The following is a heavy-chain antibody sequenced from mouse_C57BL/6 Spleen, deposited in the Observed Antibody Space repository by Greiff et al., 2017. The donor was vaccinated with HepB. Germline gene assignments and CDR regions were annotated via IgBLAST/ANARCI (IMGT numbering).Heavy chain of an antibody. CDR3: VLIYDGYYRFAY. D-gene: IGHD2-3*01. V-gene: IGHV1-76*01. CDR1: GYTFTDYY. Sequence: QVQLQQSGAELVRPGASVKLSCKASGYTFTDYYINWVKQRPGQGLEWIARIYPGSGNTYYNEKFKGKATLTAEKSSSTAYMQLSSLTSEDSAVYFCVLIYDGYYRFAYWGQGTLVTVSA. CDR2: IYPGSGNT. J-gene: IGHJ3*01.